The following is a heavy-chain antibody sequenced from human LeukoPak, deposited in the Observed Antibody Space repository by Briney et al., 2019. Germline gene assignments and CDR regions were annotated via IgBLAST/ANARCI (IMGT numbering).Heavy chain of an antibody. D-gene: IGHD2-15*01. J-gene: IGHJ4*02. V-gene: IGHV1-46*01. CDR3: ARGGYCSGGSCYSLFI. CDR2: INPSGGST. Sequence: ASVKVSCKASGYTFTSYYMHWVRQAPGQGLEWMGIINPSGGSTSYAQKFQGRVTMTRDMSTSTVYMELSSLRSGDTAVYYCARGGYCSGGSCYSLFIWGQGTLVTVSS. CDR1: GYTFTSYY.